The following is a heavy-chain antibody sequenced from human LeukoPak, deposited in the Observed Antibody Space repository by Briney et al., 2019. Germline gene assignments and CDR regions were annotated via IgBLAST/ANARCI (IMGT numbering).Heavy chain of an antibody. D-gene: IGHD3-22*01. CDR1: GFTFSSYW. J-gene: IGHJ4*02. Sequence: GGSLRLFCAASGFTFSSYWMSWVRQAPEKGLEWVANIKQDGSEKYYVDSVKGRFTISRDNAKNSLYLEMNSLRAEDTAVYYCVRERTNYYDSSGYYWGQGTLVTVSS. CDR2: IKQDGSEK. V-gene: IGHV3-7*05. CDR3: VRERTNYYDSSGYY.